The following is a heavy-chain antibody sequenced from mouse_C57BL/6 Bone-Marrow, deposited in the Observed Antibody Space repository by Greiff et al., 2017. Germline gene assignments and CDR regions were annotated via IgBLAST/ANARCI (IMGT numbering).Heavy chain of an antibody. CDR2: IYPGDGDT. V-gene: IGHV1-82*01. CDR3: ARTYYGSSYWYFDV. CDR1: GYAFSSSW. Sequence: QVTLKESGPELVKPGASVKISCKASGYAFSSSWMNWVKQRPGKGLEWIGRIYPGDGDTNYNGKFKGKATLTADKSSSTAYMQLSSLTSEDSAVYFCARTYYGSSYWYFDVWGTGTTVTVSS. J-gene: IGHJ1*03. D-gene: IGHD1-1*01.